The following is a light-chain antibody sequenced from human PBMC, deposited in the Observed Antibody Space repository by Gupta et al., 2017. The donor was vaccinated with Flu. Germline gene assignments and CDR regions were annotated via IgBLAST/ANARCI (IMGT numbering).Light chain of an antibody. Sequence: QAVLTQPVSLSASPGASASLTCTLRSGINVGTSKIYWYQQKPGSPPQYLLTYKSDSDKQQGSGVPSRFSGSKDASANAGILLISGLQSEDEADYYCMIWHSSAWVFGGGTKLTVL. CDR3: MIWHSSAWV. V-gene: IGLV5-45*01. CDR1: SGINVGTSK. J-gene: IGLJ2*01. CDR2: YKSDSDK.